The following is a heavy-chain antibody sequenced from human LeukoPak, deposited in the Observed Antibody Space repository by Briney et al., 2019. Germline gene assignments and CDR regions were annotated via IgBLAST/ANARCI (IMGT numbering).Heavy chain of an antibody. CDR3: ARMTAGHDY. CDR2: VNHSGYT. V-gene: IGHV4-34*01. CDR1: GTSFTSYY. Sequence: SETLSLTCGVSGTSFTSYYWSWIRQTPGKGLEWIGEVNHSGYTNMNPSLKSRVTISVDTSRNQFSLMMTSVTAADTAVYFCARMTAGHDYWGQGILVTVSS. J-gene: IGHJ4*02. D-gene: IGHD2-21*02.